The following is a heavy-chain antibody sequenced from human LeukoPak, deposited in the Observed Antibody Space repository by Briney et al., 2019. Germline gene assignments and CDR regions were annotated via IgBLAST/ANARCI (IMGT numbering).Heavy chain of an antibody. CDR2: INPNSGGT. Sequence: ASVKVSCKASGYTFTGYYMHWVRQAPGQGLEWMGWINPNSGGTNYAQKFQGRVTMTRDTSISTAYMELSRLRSDDTAVYYCARDKSHLQQLVKVDYWGQGTLVTVSS. CDR1: GYTFTGYY. V-gene: IGHV1-2*02. CDR3: ARDKSHLQQLVKVDY. J-gene: IGHJ4*02. D-gene: IGHD6-13*01.